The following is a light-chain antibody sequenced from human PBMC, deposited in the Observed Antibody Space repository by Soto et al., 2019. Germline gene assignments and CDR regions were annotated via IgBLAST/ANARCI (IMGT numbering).Light chain of an antibody. Sequence: NFMLTQPHSVSESPGKTVTISCTRSSGSIASNYVQWYQQRPGSAPTTVIYEDNQRPSGVPDRFSGSIDRSSNSASLTISGLKTEDEADYYCQSYDSNNHELFGGGTKLTVL. J-gene: IGLJ2*01. CDR3: QSYDSNNHEL. CDR2: EDN. CDR1: SGSIASNY. V-gene: IGLV6-57*04.